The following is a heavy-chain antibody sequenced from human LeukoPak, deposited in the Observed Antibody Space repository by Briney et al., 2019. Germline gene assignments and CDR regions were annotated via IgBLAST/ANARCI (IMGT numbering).Heavy chain of an antibody. J-gene: IGHJ4*02. CDR2: ISSNGGST. D-gene: IGHD3-10*01. CDR1: GFTFSSYA. V-gene: IGHV3-64D*06. CDR3: VKDVEITMVRGTDLDY. Sequence: GGSLRLSCAASGFTFSSYAMHWVRQAPGKGLEYVSAISSNGGSTYYADSVKGRFTISRDNSKNTLYLQMSSLRAEDTAVYYCVKDVEITMVRGTDLDYWGQGTLVTVSS.